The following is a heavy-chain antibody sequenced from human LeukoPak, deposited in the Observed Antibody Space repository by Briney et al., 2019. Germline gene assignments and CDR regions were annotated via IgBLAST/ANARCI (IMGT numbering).Heavy chain of an antibody. V-gene: IGHV1-69*13. CDR2: IIPIFGTA. D-gene: IGHD2-15*01. J-gene: IGHJ4*02. Sequence: GASVKVSCKASGGTFSSYAISWVRQAPGQGLEWMGGIIPIFGTANYAQKFQGRVTITADESTSTAYMELSSLRSEDTAVYYCARDLSGGRGFDYWGQGTLVTVSS. CDR3: ARDLSGGRGFDY. CDR1: GGTFSSYA.